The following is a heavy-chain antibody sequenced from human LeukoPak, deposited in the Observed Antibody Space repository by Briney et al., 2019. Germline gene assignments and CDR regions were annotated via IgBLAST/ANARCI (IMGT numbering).Heavy chain of an antibody. J-gene: IGHJ5*02. Sequence: PSETLSLTCTVSGGSISSSSYYWSWIRQPPGKGLEWIGYIYYSGSTNYNPSLKSRVTISVDTSKNQFSLKLSSVTAADTAVYYCAGLMVQGKNWFDPWGQGTLVTVSS. CDR3: AGLMVQGKNWFDP. CDR1: GGSISSSSYY. V-gene: IGHV4-61*01. CDR2: IYYSGST. D-gene: IGHD3-10*01.